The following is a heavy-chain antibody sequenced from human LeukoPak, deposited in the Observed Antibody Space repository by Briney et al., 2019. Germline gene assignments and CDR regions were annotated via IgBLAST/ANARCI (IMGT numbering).Heavy chain of an antibody. V-gene: IGHV3-23*01. CDR2: ISGSTNTP. CDR1: GFTFSNYA. Sequence: GGSLRLSCAASGFTFSNYAMTWVRQAPGGGLEWISAISGSTNTPYYADSVKGRFTISRDNSKNTLYLQMISLRADDTAVYYCAKSGEVLRTTYYGMDVWGQGTTVTVSS. CDR3: AKSGEVLRTTYYGMDV. D-gene: IGHD2/OR15-2a*01. J-gene: IGHJ6*02.